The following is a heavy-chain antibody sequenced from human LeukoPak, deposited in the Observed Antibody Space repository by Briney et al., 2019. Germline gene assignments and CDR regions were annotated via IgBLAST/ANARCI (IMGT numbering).Heavy chain of an antibody. J-gene: IGHJ4*02. Sequence: PGGSLRLSCAASGFTFSSYAMHWVRQAPGKGLEWVALISYDGANQFYADSVKGRSTISRDNYKKTLYLQMNSLRAEDTAVYYCVKRAPVPGDQMFYFDYWGQGLLVTVSS. CDR2: ISYDGANQ. CDR1: GFTFSSYA. CDR3: VKRAPVPGDQMFYFDY. D-gene: IGHD6-19*01. V-gene: IGHV3-30*04.